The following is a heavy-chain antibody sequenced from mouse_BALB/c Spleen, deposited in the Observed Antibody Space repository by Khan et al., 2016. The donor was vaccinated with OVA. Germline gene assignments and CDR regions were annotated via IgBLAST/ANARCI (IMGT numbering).Heavy chain of an antibody. J-gene: IGHJ2*01. CDR3: ARGNYYGYYFDY. D-gene: IGHD1-1*01. Sequence: EVKLLESGPGLVTPSQSLSLTCTVTGYSITSGYAWNWIRQFPGNKLEWMGYISYSGGTSYNPSLKSRISITRDTSKNQFFLQLNSVTTEDTATYYCARGNYYGYYFDYWGQGTPLTISS. CDR2: ISYSGGT. V-gene: IGHV3-2*02. CDR1: GYSITSGYA.